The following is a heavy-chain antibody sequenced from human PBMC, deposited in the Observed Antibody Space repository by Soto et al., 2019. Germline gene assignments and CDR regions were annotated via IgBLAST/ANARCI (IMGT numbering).Heavy chain of an antibody. Sequence: PVGSLRLSCAASGFTFNNYAMTWVRQAPGKGLEWVSEINGSGGSTYYADSVKGRFTISRDNSNNTLYLQMNSLRAEDTAVYYCAKDLFFGNTYGYSDHWGQGTLVTVSS. D-gene: IGHD5-18*01. CDR3: AKDLFFGNTYGYSDH. CDR1: GFTFNNYA. V-gene: IGHV3-23*01. J-gene: IGHJ4*02. CDR2: INGSGGST.